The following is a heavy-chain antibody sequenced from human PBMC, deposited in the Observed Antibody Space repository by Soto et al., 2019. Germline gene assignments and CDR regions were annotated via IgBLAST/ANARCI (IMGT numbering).Heavy chain of an antibody. J-gene: IGHJ4*02. V-gene: IGHV3-9*01. CDR1: GITFDDYA. CDR2: ISWNSGSR. CDR3: AKDVAPFTRNYLDY. Sequence: EVQLVESGGGLVQPGRSLRLSCVASGITFDDYAMHWVRQAPGKGLEWVSGISWNSGSRDYADSVKGRFTISRDNAKNSLYLQTNSLRAEDTALYYCAKDVAPFTRNYLDYWGQGTLVTVSS.